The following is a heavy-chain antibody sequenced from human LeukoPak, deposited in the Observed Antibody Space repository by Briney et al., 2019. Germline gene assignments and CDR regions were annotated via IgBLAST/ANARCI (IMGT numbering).Heavy chain of an antibody. CDR3: ARERYCSSTSCYTDYYYYYGMDV. CDR1: GLTFSDYY. CDR2: ISSSGSTI. J-gene: IGHJ6*02. Sequence: PGGSLRLSCAASGLTFSDYYMSWIRQAPGKGLEWVSYISSSGSTIYYADSVKGRFTISRDNAKNSLYLQMNSLRAEDTAVYYCARERYCSSTSCYTDYYYYYGMDVWGQGTTVTVSS. D-gene: IGHD2-2*02. V-gene: IGHV3-11*01.